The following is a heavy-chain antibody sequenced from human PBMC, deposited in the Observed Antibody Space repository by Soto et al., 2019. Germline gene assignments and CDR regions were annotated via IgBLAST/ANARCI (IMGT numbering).Heavy chain of an antibody. CDR2: INPSSSST. D-gene: IGHD2-21*02. Sequence: ASVKVSCKASGYIFSNYYMHWVRQAPGQGLEWMGIINPSSSSTTYAQRFQGRVTMTRDTSTNTVYMDLSSLRSEDTAMYYCARMEAYCGGDCPFDYWGQGTLVTVSS. J-gene: IGHJ4*02. CDR1: GYIFSNYY. CDR3: ARMEAYCGGDCPFDY. V-gene: IGHV1-46*01.